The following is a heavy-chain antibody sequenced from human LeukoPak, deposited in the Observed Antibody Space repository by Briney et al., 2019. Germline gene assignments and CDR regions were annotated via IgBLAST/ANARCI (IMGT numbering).Heavy chain of an antibody. D-gene: IGHD6-13*01. CDR1: GFTFSSYA. J-gene: IGHJ4*02. Sequence: GGSLRLSCAASGFTFSSYAMHWVRQAPGKGLEWVAVISYDGSNKYYADSVKGRFTISRDNSKNTLYLQMNSLRAEDTAAYYCARESGYSSSWRTFDYWGQGTLVTVSS. CDR2: ISYDGSNK. V-gene: IGHV3-30-3*01. CDR3: ARESGYSSSWRTFDY.